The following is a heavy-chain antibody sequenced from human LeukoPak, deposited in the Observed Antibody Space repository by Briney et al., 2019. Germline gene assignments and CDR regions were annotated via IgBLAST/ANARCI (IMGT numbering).Heavy chain of an antibody. CDR1: GFTFSSYW. CDR3: ARDRLLYYYDSGPTGHFQH. V-gene: IGHV3-7*01. J-gene: IGHJ1*01. CDR2: IKQDGSEK. D-gene: IGHD3-22*01. Sequence: GGSLRLSCAASGFTFSSYWMSWVRQAPGKGPEWVANIKQDGSEKYYVDSVKGRFTISRDNAKNSLYLQMSSLRADDTAVYYCARDRLLYYYDSGPTGHFQHWGQGTLATISS.